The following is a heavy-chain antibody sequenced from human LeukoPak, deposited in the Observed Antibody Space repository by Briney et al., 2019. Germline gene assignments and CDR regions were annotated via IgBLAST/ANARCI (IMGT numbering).Heavy chain of an antibody. Sequence: GGSLRLSCAASGFTFSSYSMNWVRRAPGKGLEWVSSISSSSSYIYYADSVKGRFTISRDNAKNSLYLQMNSLRAEATAVYYCARAGTTNWFDPWGQGTLVTVSS. CDR1: GFTFSSYS. CDR2: ISSSSSYI. J-gene: IGHJ5*02. V-gene: IGHV3-21*01. CDR3: ARAGTTNWFDP. D-gene: IGHD1-7*01.